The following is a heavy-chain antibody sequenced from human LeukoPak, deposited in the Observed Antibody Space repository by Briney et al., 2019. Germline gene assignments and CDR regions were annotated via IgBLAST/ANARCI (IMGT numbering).Heavy chain of an antibody. CDR1: GYTFTSYY. V-gene: IGHV1-8*02. J-gene: IGHJ4*02. Sequence: ASVKVSCKASGYTFTSYYMHWVRQATGQGLEWMGWMNPNSGNTGYAQKFQGRVTMTRNTSISTAYMGLSSLRSEDTAVYYCARAAYTYYYDSSGYYYVYWGQGTLVTVSS. CDR2: MNPNSGNT. D-gene: IGHD3-22*01. CDR3: ARAAYTYYYDSSGYYYVY.